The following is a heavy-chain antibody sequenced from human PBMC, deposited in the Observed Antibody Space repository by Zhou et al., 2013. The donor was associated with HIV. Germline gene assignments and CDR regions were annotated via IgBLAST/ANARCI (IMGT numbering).Heavy chain of an antibody. V-gene: IGHV1-69*05. J-gene: IGHJ6*03. Sequence: QVQLVQSGAEVKKPGASVRVSCKASGYTLTDHFIHWVRQAPGQGLEWMGGIIPIFGTANYAQKFQGRVTITTDESTSTAYMELSSLRSEDTAVYYCARDEMATPLGYHYMDVWGKGTTVTVSS. D-gene: IGHD5-12*01. CDR2: IIPIFGTA. CDR3: ARDEMATPLGYHYMDV. CDR1: GYTLTDHF.